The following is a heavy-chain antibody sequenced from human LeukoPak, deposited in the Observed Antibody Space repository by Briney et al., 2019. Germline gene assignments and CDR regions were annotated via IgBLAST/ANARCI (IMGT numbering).Heavy chain of an antibody. CDR3: ARVGSGWSFDY. Sequence: SETLSLTCAVSGGSISSYYWSWIRQPAGRGLEWIGRIQTSGSTNYNPSLKSRVTMSVDTSKNKFSLKVNSVTAADTAVYYCARVGSGWSFDYWGQGTLVTVSS. CDR1: GGSISSYY. D-gene: IGHD6-19*01. V-gene: IGHV4-4*07. J-gene: IGHJ4*02. CDR2: IQTSGST.